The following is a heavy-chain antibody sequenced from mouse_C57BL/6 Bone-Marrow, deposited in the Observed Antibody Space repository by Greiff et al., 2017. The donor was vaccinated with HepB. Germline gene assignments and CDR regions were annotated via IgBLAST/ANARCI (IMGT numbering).Heavy chain of an antibody. CDR2: IHPNSGST. CDR3: ARRGAPYYRYFDV. Sequence: VQLQQPGAELVKPGASVKLSCKASGYTFTSYWMHWVKQRPGQGLEWIGMIHPNSGSTNYNEKFKSKATLTVDKSSSTAYMQLSSLTSEDSAVYFCARRGAPYYRYFDVWGTGTTVTVSS. V-gene: IGHV1-64*01. D-gene: IGHD2-12*01. J-gene: IGHJ1*03. CDR1: GYTFTSYW.